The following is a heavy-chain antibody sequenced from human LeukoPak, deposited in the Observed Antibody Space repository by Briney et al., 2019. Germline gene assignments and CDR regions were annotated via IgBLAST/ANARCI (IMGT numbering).Heavy chain of an antibody. V-gene: IGHV1-69*01. CDR2: IIPMSGTT. J-gene: IGHJ4*02. D-gene: IGHD1/OR15-1a*01. Sequence: SVKVPCKASGDTFSCYAFGWVRQAPGQGLEWMGAIIPMSGTTHYAQNFQGRVTITSDESTRTVYLEVTSLRSEDTALYYCARSNNVFFAGDHWGQGTLVTVSS. CDR3: ARSNNVFFAGDH. CDR1: GDTFSCYA.